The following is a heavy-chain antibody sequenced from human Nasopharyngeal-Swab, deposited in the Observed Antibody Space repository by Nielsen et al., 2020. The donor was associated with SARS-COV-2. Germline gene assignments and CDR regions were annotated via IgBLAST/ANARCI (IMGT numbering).Heavy chain of an antibody. J-gene: IGHJ3*02. D-gene: IGHD6-13*01. V-gene: IGHV3-48*01. Sequence: GESLKISCAASGFTFSTYSLNWVRQAPGKGLEWVSYISSSSSAISYADSVKGRFTISRDNSKNTLYLQMNSLRAEDTAVYYCVTDLADSKSWYTSFDIWGQGTVVTVSS. CDR2: ISSSSSAI. CDR1: GFTFSTYS. CDR3: VTDLADSKSWYTSFDI.